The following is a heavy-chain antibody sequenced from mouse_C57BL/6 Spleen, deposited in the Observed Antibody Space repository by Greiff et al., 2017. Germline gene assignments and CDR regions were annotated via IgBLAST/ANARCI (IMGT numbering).Heavy chain of an antibody. J-gene: IGHJ4*01. CDR3: ARRCDCGSSYGAMDY. CDR1: GYTFTSYW. Sequence: QVQLQQPGAELVKPGASVKMSCKASGYTFTSYWITWVKQRPGQGLEWIGDIYPGSGSTNYNEKFKSKATLTVDTSSSTAYMHLSSLTSEDTAVYDCARRCDCGSSYGAMDYWGQGTSGTVSS. D-gene: IGHD1-1*01. V-gene: IGHV1-55*01. CDR2: IYPGSGST.